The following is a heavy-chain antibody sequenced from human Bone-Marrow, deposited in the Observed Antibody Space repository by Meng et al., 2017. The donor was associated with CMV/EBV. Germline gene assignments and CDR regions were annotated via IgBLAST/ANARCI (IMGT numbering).Heavy chain of an antibody. J-gene: IGHJ4*02. CDR3: TRGGRHAFAY. CDR1: GFTLGDYA. Sequence: SLKIHRTASGFTLGDYAVIWVRQAPGKGLEWVGVIRSQAYGGTTEYAASVKGRFSISRDDSKSIAYLQMNSLKTEYTDVYYCTRGGRHAFAYWSQGTLVTVSS. D-gene: IGHD3-16*01. V-gene: IGHV3-49*04. CDR2: IRSQAYGGTT.